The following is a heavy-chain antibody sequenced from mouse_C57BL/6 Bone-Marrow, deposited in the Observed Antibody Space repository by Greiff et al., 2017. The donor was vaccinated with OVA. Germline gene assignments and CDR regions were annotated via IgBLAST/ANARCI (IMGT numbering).Heavy chain of an antibody. Sequence: VQLQESGAELVRPGASVTLSCKASGYTFTDYEMHWVKQTPVHGLEWIGAIDPETGGTAYNQKFKGKAILTADKSSSTAYMELRSLTSDDAAAYYCTRERVPFTTVYYFDYWGQGTTLTVSS. D-gene: IGHD1-1*01. CDR2: IDPETGGT. CDR3: TRERVPFTTVYYFDY. CDR1: GYTFTDYE. V-gene: IGHV1-15*01. J-gene: IGHJ2*01.